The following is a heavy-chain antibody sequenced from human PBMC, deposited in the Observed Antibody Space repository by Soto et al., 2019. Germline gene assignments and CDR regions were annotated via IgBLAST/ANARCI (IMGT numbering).Heavy chain of an antibody. CDR3: ARRQTVVYYMDV. J-gene: IGHJ6*03. V-gene: IGHV4-39*01. D-gene: IGHD4-4*01. Sequence: SETLSLTCTVSGGSVSSGSYYWSWIRQPPGKGLEWIGCIYYSGSTYYNPSLKSRVTISVDTSKNQFSLKLSSVTAADTAVYYCARRQTVVYYMDVWGKGTTVTVSS. CDR2: IYYSGST. CDR1: GGSVSSGSYY.